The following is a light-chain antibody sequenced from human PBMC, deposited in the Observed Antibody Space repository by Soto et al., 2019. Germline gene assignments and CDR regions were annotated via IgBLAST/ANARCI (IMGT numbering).Light chain of an antibody. CDR3: SSYTSSGTRV. CDR2: DVS. CDR1: SSDVGGYSY. J-gene: IGLJ1*01. V-gene: IGLV2-14*01. Sequence: QSVLTQPASVSGSPGQSITISCTGTSSDVGGYSYVSWYQQHPGKAPKLMIYDVSNRPSGVSNRFSGSKSGNTASLTISGLQAEDEADYYCSSYTSSGTRVFGTGTKVTVL.